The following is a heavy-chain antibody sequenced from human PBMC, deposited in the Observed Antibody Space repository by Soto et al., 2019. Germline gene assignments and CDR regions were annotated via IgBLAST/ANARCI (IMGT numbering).Heavy chain of an antibody. CDR3: VRDGTKTLRDWFDP. D-gene: IGHD1-1*01. Sequence: SETLSLTCTVSGASISGYYWSWIRKSAGKGLEWIGRIYATGTTDYNPSLKSRVMMSVDTSKKQFSLKLRSVTAADTAVYYCVRDGTKTLRDWFDPWGQGISVTVTS. CDR1: GASISGYY. J-gene: IGHJ5*02. CDR2: IYATGTT. V-gene: IGHV4-4*07.